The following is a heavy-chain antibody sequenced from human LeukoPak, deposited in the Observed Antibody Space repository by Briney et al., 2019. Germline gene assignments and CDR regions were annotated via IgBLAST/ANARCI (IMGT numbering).Heavy chain of an antibody. J-gene: IGHJ4*02. Sequence: PSETLCLTCTVSGGSIGNYHWTWIRQPPGKGPGYIGYIYSNGHTNYNPSLKSRVTMTLDTSKNLFSLKLISVTAADTAVYYCAKCKGEATILDYWGQGTLVTVSS. CDR1: GGSIGNYH. CDR3: AKCKGEATILDY. V-gene: IGHV4-59*08. D-gene: IGHD5-24*01. CDR2: IYSNGHT.